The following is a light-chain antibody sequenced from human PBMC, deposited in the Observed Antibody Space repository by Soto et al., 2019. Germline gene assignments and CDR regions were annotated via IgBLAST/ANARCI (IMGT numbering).Light chain of an antibody. J-gene: IGKJ1*01. CDR1: QSVSSSY. CDR3: QQYGSSPWT. V-gene: IGKV3-20*01. Sequence: EIVLQQSPGTLSLSPGARATRSCRASQSVSSSYLAWYQQKPGQAPRLLIDGASSRASGIPDRFSGSGAGTDFTLTISRLEPEDFAVYYCQQYGSSPWTFGQGTKVDIK. CDR2: GAS.